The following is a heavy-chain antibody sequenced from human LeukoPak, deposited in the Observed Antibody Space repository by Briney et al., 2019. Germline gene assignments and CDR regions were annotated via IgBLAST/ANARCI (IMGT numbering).Heavy chain of an antibody. D-gene: IGHD6-13*01. V-gene: IGHV3-23*01. Sequence: PGGSLRVSCAASGFSFSNYAMSWVRQAPGKGLEWVSGISGSGDNTYYADSVKGRFTISRDNSKNTLYLQMDTVRAEDTAVYSCAKSGYGSILSHFDLSGRGTLVTVSS. CDR1: GFSFSNYA. CDR2: ISGSGDNT. J-gene: IGHJ2*01. CDR3: AKSGYGSILSHFDL.